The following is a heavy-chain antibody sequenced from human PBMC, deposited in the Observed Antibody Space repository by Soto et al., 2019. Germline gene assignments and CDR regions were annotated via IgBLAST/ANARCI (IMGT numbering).Heavy chain of an antibody. V-gene: IGHV4-31*03. CDR3: ARGRKDIVLVPAAINWLDP. D-gene: IGHD2-2*02. CDR2: IYYSGST. J-gene: IGHJ5*02. Sequence: SGTLSLTCTVHCASITRGAYYLGWIHPHPGEGLEWIGYIYYSGSTYYNPSLKSRVTISVDTSKNQFSLKLTSVTAADTALYYCARGRKDIVLVPAAINWLDPWGQGTLVTVSS. CDR1: CASITRGAYY.